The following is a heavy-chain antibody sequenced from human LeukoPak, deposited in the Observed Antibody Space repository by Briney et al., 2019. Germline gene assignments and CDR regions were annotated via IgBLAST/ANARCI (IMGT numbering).Heavy chain of an antibody. CDR1: GGSNSSYY. J-gene: IGHJ3*02. D-gene: IGHD1-26*01. V-gene: IGHV4-59*01. CDR3: ARGEGATGKAFDI. CDR2: IYYSGST. Sequence: SETLSLTCTVSGGSNSSYYWSWIRQPPGKGLGWIGYIYYSGSTNYNPSLKSRVTISVDTSKNQFSLKLSSVTAADTALYYCARGEGATGKAFDIWGQGTMLTASS.